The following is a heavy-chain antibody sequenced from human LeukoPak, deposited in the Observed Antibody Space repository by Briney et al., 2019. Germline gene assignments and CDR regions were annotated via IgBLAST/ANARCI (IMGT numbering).Heavy chain of an antibody. CDR3: TRNPPATAEFYFDY. J-gene: IGHJ4*02. CDR2: INHGGST. V-gene: IGHV4-34*03. Sequence: PSETLSLTCAVYGGSFSGYYWSWIRQPSGKGLEWIGEINHGGSTNYNPSLKSRVTISVDTSKNRFSLKLSSVTAADTAVYYCTRNPPATAEFYFDYWGQGTLVTVSS. CDR1: GGSFSGYY. D-gene: IGHD1-14*01.